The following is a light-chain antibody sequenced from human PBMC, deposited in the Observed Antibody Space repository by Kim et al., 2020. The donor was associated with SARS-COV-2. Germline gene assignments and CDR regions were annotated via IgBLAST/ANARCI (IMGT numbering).Light chain of an antibody. Sequence: SPGEGATLSCRASQSVGSNVAWYQHKPGQAPRLLIYCASTRATGIPARFSGSGSGTEFTLSITSLQSEDLAVYYCKQYDDWPPWTFGQGTKVDIK. J-gene: IGKJ1*01. CDR3: KQYDDWPPWT. V-gene: IGKV3-15*01. CDR2: CAS. CDR1: QSVGSN.